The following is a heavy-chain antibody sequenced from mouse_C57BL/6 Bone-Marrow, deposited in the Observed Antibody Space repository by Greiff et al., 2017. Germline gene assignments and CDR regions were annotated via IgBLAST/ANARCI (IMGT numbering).Heavy chain of an antibody. J-gene: IGHJ4*01. Sequence: VQLPQSGAELVRPGASVKLSCTASGFNIKDDYMHWVKQRPEQGLEWIGWIDPENGDTEYASKFKGKATITADKSSNTAYLQLSRLASGDTAVYYCATEGDYWGQGTSVTVSS. CDR1: GFNIKDDY. CDR2: IDPENGDT. CDR3: ATEGDY. V-gene: IGHV14-4*01.